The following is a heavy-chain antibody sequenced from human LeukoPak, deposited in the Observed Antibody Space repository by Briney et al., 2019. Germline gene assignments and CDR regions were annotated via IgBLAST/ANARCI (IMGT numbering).Heavy chain of an antibody. D-gene: IGHD4-17*01. J-gene: IGHJ4*02. Sequence: TGGSLRLSCAASGFTFSSYSMNWVRQAPGKGLDWVSYISSSSSTIYYADSVKGRFTISRDNAKNSLYLQMNSLRAEDTAVYYCARDLSDYGVTRFDYWGQGTLVTVSS. CDR2: ISSSSSTI. CDR3: ARDLSDYGVTRFDY. V-gene: IGHV3-48*01. CDR1: GFTFSSYS.